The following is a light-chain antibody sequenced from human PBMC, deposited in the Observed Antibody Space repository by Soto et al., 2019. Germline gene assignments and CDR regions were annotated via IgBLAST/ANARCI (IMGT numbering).Light chain of an antibody. CDR2: DDN. J-gene: IGLJ2*01. Sequence: QSVLTQPPSVSAAPGQKVTISCSGTNSNIGNNYVSWYQQLPGTAPTLLIYDDNKRPPGMPDRFSGSKSGTSATLGITGLQTEDEADYYCGTWDGSLNAVFGGGTKLTVL. CDR3: GTWDGSLNAV. CDR1: NSNIGNNY. V-gene: IGLV1-51*01.